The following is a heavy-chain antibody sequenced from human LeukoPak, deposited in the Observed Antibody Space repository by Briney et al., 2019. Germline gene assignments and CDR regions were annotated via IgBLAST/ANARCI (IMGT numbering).Heavy chain of an antibody. CDR2: IDHSGST. J-gene: IGHJ4*02. Sequence: PSQTLSLTCTVSGDSISSGGYYWSWIRQPPGKGLEWIGYIDHSGSTYHNPSLKSRVTISVDRSKNQFSLKLSSVTAADTAVFYCAGLNMTTAGFDSWGQGTLLTVSS. V-gene: IGHV4-30-2*01. CDR3: AGLNMTTAGFDS. CDR1: GDSISSGGYY. D-gene: IGHD6-13*01.